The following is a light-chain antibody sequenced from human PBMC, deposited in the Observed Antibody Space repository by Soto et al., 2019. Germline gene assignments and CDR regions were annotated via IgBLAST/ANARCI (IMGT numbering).Light chain of an antibody. CDR1: QDIAIY. V-gene: IGKV1-9*01. CDR2: AAS. CDR3: QQLRMYPWT. Sequence: IKLTQSPSSLSASVGDRVTITCRASQDIAIYLAWYQQKPGEAPKLLIYAASTLYGGVPSRFSGSGSGTDFALTITSLQAEDFATYYCQQLRMYPWTFGQGTKVDIK. J-gene: IGKJ1*01.